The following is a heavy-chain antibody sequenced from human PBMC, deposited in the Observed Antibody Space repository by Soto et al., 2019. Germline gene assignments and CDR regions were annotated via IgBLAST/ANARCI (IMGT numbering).Heavy chain of an antibody. Sequence: AGGSLRLSCATSGFTFRNYAMSWVRQAPGKGLEWVSSVSGSGDKTYSIDSVKGRLTISRDNSKNTLYLQMSSLRVEDTAIYYCVRDYYFDHWGQGALVTVSS. J-gene: IGHJ4*02. CDR2: VSGSGDKT. CDR1: GFTFRNYA. V-gene: IGHV3-23*01. CDR3: VRDYYFDH.